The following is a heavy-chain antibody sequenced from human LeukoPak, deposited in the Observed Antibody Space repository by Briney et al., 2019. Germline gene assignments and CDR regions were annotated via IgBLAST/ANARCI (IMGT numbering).Heavy chain of an antibody. CDR3: AKLPTIGFDY. D-gene: IGHD5-24*01. CDR2: ITSTGGGA. V-gene: IGHV3-23*01. J-gene: IGHJ4*02. Sequence: GGSLRLSCAASGFTFSSYAMSWVRQAPGKGLEWVSVITSTGGGAYYADSVKGRFTISRENSKNTLYLQMNSLRAEDTAVYYCAKLPTIGFDYWGQGTLVTVSS. CDR1: GFTFSSYA.